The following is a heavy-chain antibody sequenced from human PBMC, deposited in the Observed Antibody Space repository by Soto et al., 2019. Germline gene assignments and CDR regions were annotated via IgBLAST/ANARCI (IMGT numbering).Heavy chain of an antibody. D-gene: IGHD3-22*01. V-gene: IGHV3-48*02. CDR3: ARRAPYYYDDIDRIGV. J-gene: IGHJ4*02. CDR2: ISSSSAFI. Sequence: EVQLVESGGGLVQPGGSVRLSCVASGFTFSDDSMNWVRQAPGKGLEWISYISSSSAFIFYADSVEGRFTISRDNAKNSLFLQMNSLRDEDTAVYYCARRAPYYYDDIDRIGVWGQGTLVTVSS. CDR1: GFTFSDDS.